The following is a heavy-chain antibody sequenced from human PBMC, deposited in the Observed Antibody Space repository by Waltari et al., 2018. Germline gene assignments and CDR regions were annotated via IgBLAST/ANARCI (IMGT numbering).Heavy chain of an antibody. CDR3: ARERPFIAAAGHNWFDP. J-gene: IGHJ5*02. Sequence: QVQLVQSGAEVKKPGASVKVSCKASGYTFTGYYMHWVRQAPGQGLEWMGWINPSRGGTNSAQKFQGWVTMTRDTSISTAYMELSRLRSDDTAVYYCARERPFIAAAGHNWFDPWGQGTLVTVSS. D-gene: IGHD6-13*01. CDR1: GYTFTGYY. V-gene: IGHV1-2*04. CDR2: INPSRGGT.